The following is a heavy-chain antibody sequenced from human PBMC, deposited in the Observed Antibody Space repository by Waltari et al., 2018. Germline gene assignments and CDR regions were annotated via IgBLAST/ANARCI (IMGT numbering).Heavy chain of an antibody. J-gene: IGHJ4*02. D-gene: IGHD2-21*02. CDR3: AKTAGLGEGYYFDF. Sequence: QLQLQESGPGLVKPSETLSLTCIVSGGSVGNSYWSWIRQSPGKGLEWIAYMSYSCISNYNPSLQSRVSISVDTSKNQISLKLTSVTAADTAVYYCAKTAGLGEGYYFDFWGQGTLVTVSS. V-gene: IGHV4-59*02. CDR1: GGSVGNSY. CDR2: MSYSCIS.